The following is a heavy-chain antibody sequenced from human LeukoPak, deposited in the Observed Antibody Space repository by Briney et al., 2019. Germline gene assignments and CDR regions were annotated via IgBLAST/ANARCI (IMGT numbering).Heavy chain of an antibody. Sequence: GESLRISCKGSGYKFTNYWIAWVRQMPGKGLEWMGIIYPDDSDTKYSPSFQGQVTISVDKSITTAYLQRTSLKASDTAMYFCARLPLTGLDYWGQGTLVTVSS. J-gene: IGHJ4*02. D-gene: IGHD7-27*01. CDR2: IYPDDSDT. CDR3: ARLPLTGLDY. CDR1: GYKFTNYW. V-gene: IGHV5-51*01.